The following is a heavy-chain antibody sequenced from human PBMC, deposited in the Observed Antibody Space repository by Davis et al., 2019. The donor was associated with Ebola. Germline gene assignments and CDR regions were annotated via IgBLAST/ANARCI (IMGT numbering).Heavy chain of an antibody. D-gene: IGHD6-19*01. CDR1: GFTFSNYW. CDR3: AIANRGPVADTGDY. CDR2: IKQDGSEK. V-gene: IGHV3-7*03. Sequence: GGSLRLSCVASGFTFSNYWMAWVRPAPVRGLEWVANIKQDGSEKQYVDSVRGQFTISRDNAKNSLYLQMNSLRAEDTAVYYCAIANRGPVADTGDYWGQGTLVTVSS. J-gene: IGHJ4*02.